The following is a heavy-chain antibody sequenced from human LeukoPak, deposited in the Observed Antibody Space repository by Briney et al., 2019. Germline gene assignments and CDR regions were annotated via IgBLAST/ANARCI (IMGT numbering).Heavy chain of an antibody. CDR1: GGSFSGYY. Sequence: SETLSLTCAVYGGSFSGYYWSWIRQPPGKGLEWIGEINHSGSTNYNPSLKSRVTISVDTSKNQFSLKLSSVTAADTAVYYCAREGDYDEFIDYWGQGTLVTVSS. J-gene: IGHJ4*02. CDR3: AREGDYDEFIDY. V-gene: IGHV4-34*01. CDR2: INHSGST. D-gene: IGHD4-17*01.